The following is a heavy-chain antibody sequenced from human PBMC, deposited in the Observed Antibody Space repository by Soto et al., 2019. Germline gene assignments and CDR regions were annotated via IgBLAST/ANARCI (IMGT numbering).Heavy chain of an antibody. D-gene: IGHD5-12*01. J-gene: IGHJ6*02. Sequence: SETLSLTCTVSGGSIISGGYYFICIREHPGKGLEWIGYIYYSGSTYYNPSLKSRVTISVDTSKNQFSLKLSSVTAADTAVYYCARDRDGYNRAYGMDVWGQGTTVTVSS. V-gene: IGHV4-31*03. CDR1: GGSIISGGYY. CDR2: IYYSGST. CDR3: ARDRDGYNRAYGMDV.